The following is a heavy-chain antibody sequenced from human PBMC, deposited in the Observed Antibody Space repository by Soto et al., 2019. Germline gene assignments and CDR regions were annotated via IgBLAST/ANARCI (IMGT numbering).Heavy chain of an antibody. CDR3: ARDSGENTYYYDSSGSTIVFDI. V-gene: IGHV4-61*01. Sequence: PSETLSLTCTVSGGSVSSGSYYWGWIRHPPGKGLEWIGYTYYSGSTNYNPSLKSRVTISVDTSKNQFSLKLSSVTAADTAVYYCARDSGENTYYYDSSGSTIVFDIWGQGTMVTVSS. J-gene: IGHJ3*02. D-gene: IGHD3-22*01. CDR1: GGSVSSGSYY. CDR2: TYYSGST.